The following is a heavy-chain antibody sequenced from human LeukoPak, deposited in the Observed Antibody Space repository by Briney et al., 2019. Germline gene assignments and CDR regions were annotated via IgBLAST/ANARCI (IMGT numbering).Heavy chain of an antibody. V-gene: IGHV4-59*08. J-gene: IGHJ5*02. D-gene: IGHD1-26*01. CDR2: IYYSGST. CDR1: GGSIRSYY. Sequence: PSETLSLTCTVSGGSIRSYYWSWIRQPPGKGLEWLGYIYYSGSTNYNPSLKSRVTISVDTSKNQFSLKLSSVTAADTAVYYCARLGGSYYGNNWFDPWGQGTLVTVSS. CDR3: ARLGGSYYGNNWFDP.